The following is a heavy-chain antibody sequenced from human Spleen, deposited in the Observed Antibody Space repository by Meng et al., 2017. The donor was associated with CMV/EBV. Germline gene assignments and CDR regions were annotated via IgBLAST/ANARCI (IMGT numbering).Heavy chain of an antibody. Sequence: GGPLRLSCAASGFTFSSYAMHWVRQAPGKGLEWVAVISYDGSNKYYADSVKGRFTISRDNSKNTLYLQMNSLRAEDTAVYYCARVSMTTRRTRDAFDIWGQGTMVTVSS. CDR2: ISYDGSNK. D-gene: IGHD5-24*01. CDR1: GFTFSSYA. J-gene: IGHJ3*02. V-gene: IGHV3-30-3*01. CDR3: ARVSMTTRRTRDAFDI.